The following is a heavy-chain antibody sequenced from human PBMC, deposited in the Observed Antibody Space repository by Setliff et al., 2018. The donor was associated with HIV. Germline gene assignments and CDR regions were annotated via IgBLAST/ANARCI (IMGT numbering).Heavy chain of an antibody. CDR2: IKPDGREK. J-gene: IGHJ4*02. D-gene: IGHD6-13*01. CDR1: GLTFSTHW. CDR3: GRDVHDAAADN. V-gene: IGHV3-7*01. Sequence: GGSLRLSCAASGLTFSTHWMNWVRQAPGKGLQWVANIKPDGREKNYVDSVKGRFTISRDNARNTLFLQMNSLGVEDTALYYCGRDVHDAAADNWGRGTLVTVSS.